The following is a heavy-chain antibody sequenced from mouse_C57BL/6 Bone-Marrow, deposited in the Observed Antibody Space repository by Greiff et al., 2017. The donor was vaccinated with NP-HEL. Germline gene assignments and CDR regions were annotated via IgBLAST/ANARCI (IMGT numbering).Heavy chain of an antibody. CDR1: GYTFTSYW. CDR2: IYPGSGST. CDR3: ARSRGSSSYYFDY. D-gene: IGHD1-1*01. J-gene: IGHJ2*01. Sequence: VQLQQPGAELVKPGASVKMSCKASGYTFTSYWITWVKQRPGQGLEWIGDIYPGSGSTNYTEQFKSKATLTVNTSSRTAYMQLSSLTSEDSAVYYCARSRGSSSYYFDYWGQGTTLTVSS. V-gene: IGHV1-55*01.